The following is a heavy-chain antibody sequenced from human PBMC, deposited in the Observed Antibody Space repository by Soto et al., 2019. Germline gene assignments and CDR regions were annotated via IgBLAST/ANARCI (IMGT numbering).Heavy chain of an antibody. J-gene: IGHJ4*02. CDR3: ARDTRYYDSSGYIDY. CDR2: IKQDGSEK. V-gene: IGHV3-7*04. CDR1: GFTFSSYR. Sequence: GGSLRLSCAASGFTFSSYRMSWVRQAPGKGLEWVANIKQDGSEKYYVDSVKGRFTISRDNAKNSLYLQMNSLRAEDTAVYYCARDTRYYDSSGYIDYWGQGTLVTV. D-gene: IGHD3-22*01.